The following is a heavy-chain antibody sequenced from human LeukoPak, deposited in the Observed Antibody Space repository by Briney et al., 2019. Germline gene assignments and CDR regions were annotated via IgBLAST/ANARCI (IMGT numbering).Heavy chain of an antibody. CDR3: ARTSPTSHFDF. CDR1: GFTFTIYW. J-gene: IGHJ4*02. CDR2: INGDGSSS. Sequence: PGGSLRLSCAASGFTFTIYWMHWVRQAPGKGLVWVSRINGDGSSSNYADSVKGRFTISRDNARNTLYLQMNSLRAEDTALYYCARTSPTSHFDFWGQGTLVTVSS. V-gene: IGHV3-74*01. D-gene: IGHD3-16*01.